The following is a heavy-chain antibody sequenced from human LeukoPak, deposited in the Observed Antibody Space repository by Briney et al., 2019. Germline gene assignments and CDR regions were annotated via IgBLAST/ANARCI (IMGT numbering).Heavy chain of an antibody. J-gene: IGHJ2*01. D-gene: IGHD3-22*01. CDR1: GFTFSSYS. V-gene: IGHV3-21*01. CDR3: ARDPNDYYDSNRYWYFDL. Sequence: GGSLRLSCAASGFTFSSYSMNWVRQAPGKGLEWVSSISSSSSYIYYADSVKGRFTISRDNAKNSLYLQMNSLRAEDTAVYYCARDPNDYYDSNRYWYFDLWGRGTLVTVSS. CDR2: ISSSSSYI.